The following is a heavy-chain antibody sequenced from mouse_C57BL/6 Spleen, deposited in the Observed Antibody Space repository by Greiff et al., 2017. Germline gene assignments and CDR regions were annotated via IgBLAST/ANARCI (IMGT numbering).Heavy chain of an antibody. Sequence: QVQLQQSGPGLVQPSQSLSITCTVSGFSLTSYGVHWVRQPPGKGLEWLGVIWIGGSTDYNDAFISRLSISKNNSKSQVFFKMNSLHADDTAIYYCAIIYYGYDEHAMDYWGQGTSVTVSS. J-gene: IGHJ4*01. CDR1: GFSLTSYG. CDR3: AIIYYGYDEHAMDY. D-gene: IGHD2-2*01. V-gene: IGHV2-4*01. CDR2: IWIGGST.